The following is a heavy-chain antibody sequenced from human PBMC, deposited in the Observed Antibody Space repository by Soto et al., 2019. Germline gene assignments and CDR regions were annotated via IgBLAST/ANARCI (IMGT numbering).Heavy chain of an antibody. J-gene: IGHJ4*02. V-gene: IGHV4-61*01. CDR3: ARDIEPPGLFFDY. CDR1: GGSVSSGSYY. D-gene: IGHD6-13*01. CDR2: IYYSGST. Sequence: SETLSLTCTVSGGSVSSGSYYWSWIRQPPGKGLEWIGYIYYSGSTNYNPSLKSRVTISVDTSKNQFSLKLSSVTAADTAVYYCARDIEPPGLFFDYWGQGTLVTVSS.